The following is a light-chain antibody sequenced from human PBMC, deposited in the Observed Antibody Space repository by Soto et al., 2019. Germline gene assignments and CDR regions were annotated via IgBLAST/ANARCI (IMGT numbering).Light chain of an antibody. CDR3: QQYGNSPIT. Sequence: PGERATLSCRASQSVSSSYLAWYQQKPGQAPRLLIYGASSRATGIPDRFSGSGSGTDFTLTISRLEPEDFAVYYCQQYGNSPITFGQGTRLEIK. CDR1: QSVSSSY. J-gene: IGKJ5*01. CDR2: GAS. V-gene: IGKV3-20*01.